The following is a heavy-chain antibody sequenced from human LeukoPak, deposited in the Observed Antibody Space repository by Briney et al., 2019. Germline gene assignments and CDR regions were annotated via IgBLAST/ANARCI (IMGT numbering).Heavy chain of an antibody. CDR3: ARRGIAAAGTGNYYYYMDV. Sequence: SETLSLPCTVSGDSISSRNYYWGWIRQPPGKGLEWNGTNYYSGSTYYNPSLKSRVTISVDTSKNQFSLKLSSVTAADTAVYYCARRGIAAAGTGNYYYYMDVWGKGTTVSVS. J-gene: IGHJ6*03. CDR2: NYYSGST. V-gene: IGHV4-39*01. D-gene: IGHD6-13*01. CDR1: GDSISSRNYY.